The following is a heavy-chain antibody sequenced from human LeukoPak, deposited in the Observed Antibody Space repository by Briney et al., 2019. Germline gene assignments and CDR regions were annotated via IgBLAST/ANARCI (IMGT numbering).Heavy chain of an antibody. CDR3: ARDFQWLVPAEYFQH. J-gene: IGHJ1*01. CDR2: LNPNSGAT. V-gene: IGHV1-2*02. Sequence: GASVNVSCKASGYTFTGYYIHWVRQAPGQGLEWMGWLNPNSGATNVAQKFQGRVTMTRDTSINTAYMEMSSLRSDDTAVYYCARDFQWLVPAEYFQHWGQGTVVTVSS. CDR1: GYTFTGYY. D-gene: IGHD6-19*01.